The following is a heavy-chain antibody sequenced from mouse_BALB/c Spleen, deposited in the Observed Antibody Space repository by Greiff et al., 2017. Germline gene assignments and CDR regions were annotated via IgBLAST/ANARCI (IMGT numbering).Heavy chain of an antibody. CDR3: ARLSSGFFAY. V-gene: IGHV5-12-1*01. CDR1: GFAFSSYD. CDR2: ISSGGGST. D-gene: IGHD3-1*01. Sequence: EVKLMESGGGLVKPGGSLKLSCAASGFAFSSYDMSWVRQTPEKRLEWVAYISSGGGSTYYPDTVKGRFTISRDNAKNTLYLQMSSLKSEDTAMYYCARLSSGFFAYWGQGTLVTVSA. J-gene: IGHJ3*01.